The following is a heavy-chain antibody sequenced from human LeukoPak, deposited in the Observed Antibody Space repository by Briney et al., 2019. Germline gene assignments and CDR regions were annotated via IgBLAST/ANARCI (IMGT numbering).Heavy chain of an antibody. CDR1: GYTFTGYG. CDR2: ISAYNGNT. V-gene: IGHV1-18*01. Sequence: ASVKVSCKASGYTFTGYGISWVRQAPGQGLEWMGWISAYNGNTNYAQKLQGRVTMTTDTSTSTAYMELRSLRSDDTAVYYCARVYSSSWTPADYFDYWGQGTLVTVSS. CDR3: ARVYSSSWTPADYFDY. J-gene: IGHJ4*02. D-gene: IGHD6-13*01.